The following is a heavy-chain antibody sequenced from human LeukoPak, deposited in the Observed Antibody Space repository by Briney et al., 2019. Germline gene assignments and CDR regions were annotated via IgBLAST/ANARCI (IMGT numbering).Heavy chain of an antibody. CDR2: ISGSGANT. D-gene: IGHD3-22*01. J-gene: IGHJ3*02. Sequence: PGGSLRLSCEASGFTFSAYAMTWVRQAPGEGLEWVSAISGSGANTYYADSVKGRFAASRDNSKDTLYLQMRSLRAEDTAVYYCARGRSGYGPFDAFDIWGHGTWVTVSS. CDR1: GFTFSAYA. V-gene: IGHV3-23*01. CDR3: ARGRSGYGPFDAFDI.